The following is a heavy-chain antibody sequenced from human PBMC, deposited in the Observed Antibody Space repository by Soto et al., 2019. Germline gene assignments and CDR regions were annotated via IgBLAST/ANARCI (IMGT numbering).Heavy chain of an antibody. Sequence: GASVKVSCKASGGTFSSYAISWVRQAPGQGLEXXGXIXPXFXXXXYAQKFQGRVTITADESTRTAYMELSSLRSEDTAVYYCKVDTFDYWGQGTLVTVSS. D-gene: IGHD5-18*01. CDR3: KVDTFDY. J-gene: IGHJ4*02. V-gene: IGHV1-69*13. CDR1: GGTFSSYA. CDR2: IXPXFXXX.